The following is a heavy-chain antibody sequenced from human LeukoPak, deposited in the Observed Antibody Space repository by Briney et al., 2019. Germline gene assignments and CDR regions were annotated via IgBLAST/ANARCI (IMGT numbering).Heavy chain of an antibody. CDR2: VKSKADGGTT. V-gene: IGHV3-15*01. Sequence: GGSLRLSCAASGFTFSSYGIHWVRQAPGKGLEWVGRVKSKADGGTTHSAAPGRFTISRDDSKNTLYLLMNSLKTEDTAVYYCATVTTMIRGVVGDIWGQGTMVTVSS. D-gene: IGHD3-10*01. CDR1: GFTFSSYG. CDR3: ATVTTMIRGVVGDI. J-gene: IGHJ3*02.